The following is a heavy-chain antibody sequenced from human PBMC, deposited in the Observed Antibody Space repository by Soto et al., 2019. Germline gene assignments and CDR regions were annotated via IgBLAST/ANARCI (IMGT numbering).Heavy chain of an antibody. J-gene: IGHJ4*02. V-gene: IGHV4-4*02. CDR3: ASYYGSSYSGDDY. CDR1: GGSISSSNW. Sequence: SETLSLTCAVSGGSISSSNWWSWVRQPPGKGLEWIGEIYHSGSTNYNPSLKSRVTISVDKSKNQFSLKLSSVTAADTAVYYCASYYGSSYSGDDYWGQGTLVTVSS. D-gene: IGHD3-10*01. CDR2: IYHSGST.